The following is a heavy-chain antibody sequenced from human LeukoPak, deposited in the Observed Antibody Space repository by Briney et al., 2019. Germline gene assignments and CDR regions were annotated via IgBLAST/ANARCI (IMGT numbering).Heavy chain of an antibody. V-gene: IGHV3-21*01. CDR3: ARVIDYYDSSGYYGSLFDY. J-gene: IGHJ4*02. CDR2: ISSSSSYM. D-gene: IGHD3-22*01. Sequence: GGSLRLSCAASGFTFSSYSMNWVRQAPGKGLEWVSSISSSSSYMYYADSVKGRFTISRDNAKNSLYLQMNSLRAEDTAVYYCARVIDYYDSSGYYGSLFDYWGQGTLVTVSS. CDR1: GFTFSSYS.